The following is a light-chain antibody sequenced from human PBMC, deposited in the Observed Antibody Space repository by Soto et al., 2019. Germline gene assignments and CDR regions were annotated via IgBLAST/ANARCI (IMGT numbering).Light chain of an antibody. CDR3: SSYTSSSTLVL. CDR1: SSDVGGYNY. J-gene: IGLJ2*01. Sequence: QSALTQPASVSGSPGQSITISCTGTSSDVGGYNYVSWYQHHPGKAPKLMIYEVSNRPSGVSNRFSGSKSGNTASLTISGRLAEDESDYYCSSYTSSSTLVLFGGGTKLTVL. V-gene: IGLV2-14*01. CDR2: EVS.